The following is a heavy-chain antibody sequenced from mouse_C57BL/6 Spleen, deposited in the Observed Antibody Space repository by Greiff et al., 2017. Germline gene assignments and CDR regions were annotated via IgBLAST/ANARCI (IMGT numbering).Heavy chain of an antibody. J-gene: IGHJ2*01. Sequence: EVMLVESGGGLVKPGGSLKLSCAASGFTFSSYAMSWVRQTPEKRLEWVATISDGGSYTYYPDNVKGRFTISRDNAKNTLYLQMSHLKSEDTAMYYCARGRYYGTLDYWGQGTTLTVSS. CDR2: ISDGGSYT. D-gene: IGHD1-1*01. V-gene: IGHV5-4*03. CDR3: ARGRYYGTLDY. CDR1: GFTFSSYA.